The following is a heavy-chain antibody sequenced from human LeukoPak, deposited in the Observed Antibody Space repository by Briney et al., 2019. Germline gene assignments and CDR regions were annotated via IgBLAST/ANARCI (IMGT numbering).Heavy chain of an antibody. Sequence: ASETLSLTCTVSGGSISSGGYYWSWIRQHPGKGLEWIGYIYYSGSTYYNPSLKSRVTISVDTSKNQFPLKLSSVTAADTAVYYCANSGSQQIDYWGQGTLVTVSS. CDR2: IYYSGST. CDR1: GGSISSGGYY. CDR3: ANSGSQQIDY. D-gene: IGHD1-14*01. V-gene: IGHV4-31*03. J-gene: IGHJ4*02.